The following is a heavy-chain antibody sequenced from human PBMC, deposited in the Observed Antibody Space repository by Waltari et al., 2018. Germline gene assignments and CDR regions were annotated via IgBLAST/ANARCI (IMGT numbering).Heavy chain of an antibody. CDR2: IYPTGDT. V-gene: IGHV4-38-2*02. J-gene: IGHJ4*02. D-gene: IGHD3-16*02. CDR3: ARLVAFGGVIGGGYFDY. Sequence: QVQLQESGPGLVKPSETLSLTCTVSGYSISSGYYWGWIRQPPGKGLEWIGSIYPTGDTYHPPSLKSRVTITVDTSKTQFSLKLSSVTASDTAVYYCARLVAFGGVIGGGYFDYWGQGTLVTVSS. CDR1: GYSISSGYY.